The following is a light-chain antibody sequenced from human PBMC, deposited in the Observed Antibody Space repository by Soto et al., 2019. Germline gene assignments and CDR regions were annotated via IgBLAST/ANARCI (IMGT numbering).Light chain of an antibody. CDR2: EVS. J-gene: IGLJ1*01. V-gene: IGLV2-14*01. Sequence: QSVLTQPASVSGSPGQSITISCTGSSSDIGAYNYVSWFQQYPGKAPKLIISEVSNRPSGVSNRLSGSKSGTAASLTISGLQTEDEADYFCFSFTTDWTHVFGTGTKVTV. CDR1: SSDIGAYNY. CDR3: FSFTTDWTHV.